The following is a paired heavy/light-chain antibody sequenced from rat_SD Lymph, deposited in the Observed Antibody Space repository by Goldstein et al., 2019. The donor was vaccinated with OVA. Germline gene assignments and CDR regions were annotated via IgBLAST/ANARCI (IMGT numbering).Light chain of an antibody. V-gene: IGKV6S10*01. J-gene: IGKJ5*01. Sequence: DIVMTQSPTSMSISVGDRVTMKCKASQNVGFNVDWYQQKTGQSPKLLIYKASNRYTGVPDRFTGSGSGTDFIFTISNMQAEDLAVYYCKQSNSYPFTFGSGTKLEIK. CDR1: QNVGFN. CDR2: KAS. CDR3: KQSNSYPFT.
Heavy chain of an antibody. Sequence: EVQLVESGGGLVEPGRSLKLSCAASGFTFSDYNMAWVRQAPKKGLEWVATIRYDGSSTYYRDSVKGRFTISRDITKSTLFLQMDSLRSEDTATYYCARRGMDAWGQGTSVTVSS. V-gene: IGHV5-7*01. CDR3: ARRGMDA. J-gene: IGHJ4*01. CDR1: GFTFSDYN. CDR2: IRYDGSST.